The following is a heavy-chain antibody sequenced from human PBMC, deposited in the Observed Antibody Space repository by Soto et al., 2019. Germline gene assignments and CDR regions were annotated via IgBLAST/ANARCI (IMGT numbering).Heavy chain of an antibody. CDR1: GGSISSNN. V-gene: IGHV4-4*07. CDR2: IYTSGST. CDR3: ARDSPGREGMDV. Sequence: SETLSLTCTVPGGSISSNNWSWIRQPAGKGLEWIGRIYTSGSTNYNPSLKSRVTMSVDTSKNQFSLKLSSVTAADTAVYYCARDSPGREGMDVWGQGTTVTVSS. J-gene: IGHJ6*02.